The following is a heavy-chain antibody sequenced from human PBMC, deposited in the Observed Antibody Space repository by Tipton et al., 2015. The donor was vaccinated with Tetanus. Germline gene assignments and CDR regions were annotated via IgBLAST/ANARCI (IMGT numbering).Heavy chain of an antibody. V-gene: IGHV4-31*03. Sequence: TLSLTCTVSGGSINSGGHFWTWIRQRTGKGLEWIGHIRDNGNSYANPSLSGRVTMSVDTRKNHFSLNLTSVTAADTAVYFCARGLPREPFYLDYWGQGKQVTVSS. CDR3: ARGLPREPFYLDY. CDR2: IRDNGNS. CDR1: GGSINSGGHF. J-gene: IGHJ4*02. D-gene: IGHD1-26*01.